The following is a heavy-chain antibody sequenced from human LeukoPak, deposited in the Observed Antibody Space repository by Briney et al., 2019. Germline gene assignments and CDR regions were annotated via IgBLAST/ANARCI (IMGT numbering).Heavy chain of an antibody. CDR2: IKQDGSEK. J-gene: IGHJ6*03. V-gene: IGHV3-7*01. CDR1: GFTFSSYW. CDR3: AARYSSSWYVPYYYMDV. D-gene: IGHD6-13*01. Sequence: GGSLRLSCAASGFTFSSYWMSWVRQAPGKGLEWVANIKQDGSEKYYVDSVKGRFTISRDNAKNSLYLQMNSLRAEDTAVYYWAARYSSSWYVPYYYMDVWGKGTTVTVSS.